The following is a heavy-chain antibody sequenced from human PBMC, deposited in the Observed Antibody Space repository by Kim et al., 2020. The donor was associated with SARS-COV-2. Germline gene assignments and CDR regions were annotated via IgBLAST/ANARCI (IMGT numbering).Heavy chain of an antibody. J-gene: IGHJ3*02. CDR1: GGSFSGYY. CDR3: ARGRDYGGNPKDAFDI. Sequence: SETLSLTCAVYGGSFSGYYWSWIRQPPGKGLEWIGEINHSGSTNYNPSLKSRVTISVDTSKNQFSLKLSSVTAADTAVYYCARGRDYGGNPKDAFDIWGQGTMVTVSS. D-gene: IGHD4-17*01. CDR2: INHSGST. V-gene: IGHV4-34*01.